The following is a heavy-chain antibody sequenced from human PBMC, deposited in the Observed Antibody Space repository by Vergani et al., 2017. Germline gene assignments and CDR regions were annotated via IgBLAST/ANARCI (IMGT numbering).Heavy chain of an antibody. V-gene: IGHV3-21*01. Sequence: EVQLVESGGGLVKPGGSLRLSCAASGFTFSGYSMNWVRQAPGKGLEWVSSISSSSSYIYYADSVKGRFTISRDNAKNSLYLQMNSLRAEDTAVYYCAREKNRTAADYWGQGTLVTVSS. D-gene: IGHD1-14*01. CDR1: GFTFSGYS. J-gene: IGHJ4*02. CDR2: ISSSSSYI. CDR3: AREKNRTAADY.